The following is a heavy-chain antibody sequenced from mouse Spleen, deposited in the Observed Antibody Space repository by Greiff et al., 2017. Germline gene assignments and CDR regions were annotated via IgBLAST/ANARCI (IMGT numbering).Heavy chain of an antibody. CDR2: IYWDDDK. J-gene: IGHJ4*01. CDR1: GFSLSTSGMG. D-gene: IGHD2-4*01. CDR3: ARREGFYDYDSRYYYAMDY. V-gene: IGHV8-12*01. Sequence: ESGPGILQSSQTLSLTCSFSGFSLSTSGMGVSWIRQPSGKGLEWLAHIYWDDDKRYNPSLKSRLTISKDTSRNQVFLKITSVDTADTATYYCARREGFYDYDSRYYYAMDYWGQGTSVTVSS.